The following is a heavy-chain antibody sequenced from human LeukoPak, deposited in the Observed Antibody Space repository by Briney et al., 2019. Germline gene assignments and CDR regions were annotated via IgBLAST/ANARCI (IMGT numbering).Heavy chain of an antibody. J-gene: IGHJ5*02. CDR1: GFTFDDYA. CDR2: INWNSGSK. Sequence: PGGSLRLSCAASGFTFDDYAMHWVRQAPGKGLEWVSGINWNSGSKVYADSVKGRFTISRDNAKNSLYLQMNSLRAEDTALYYCAKDHSRIAVAGTNWFDPWGQGTLVTVSS. D-gene: IGHD6-19*01. V-gene: IGHV3-9*01. CDR3: AKDHSRIAVAGTNWFDP.